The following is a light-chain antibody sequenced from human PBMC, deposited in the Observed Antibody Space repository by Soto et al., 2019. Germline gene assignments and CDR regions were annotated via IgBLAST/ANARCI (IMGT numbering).Light chain of an antibody. CDR1: QNVGRN. V-gene: IGKV3-15*01. CDR2: ATS. CDR3: QQYNNWPPIT. Sequence: EIVMTQSPGTLSVSPGERATLSCRASQNVGRNLAWYQQKPGQGPKLVMYATSTRATDIPARFSGSGSGTEFTLTISSLQSEDFAVYYCQQYNNWPPITFGQGTRLEIK. J-gene: IGKJ5*01.